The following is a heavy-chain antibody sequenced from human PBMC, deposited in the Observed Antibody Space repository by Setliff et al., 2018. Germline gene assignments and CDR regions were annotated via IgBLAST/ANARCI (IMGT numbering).Heavy chain of an antibody. V-gene: IGHV3-23*01. D-gene: IGHD3-22*01. Sequence: PGGSLRLSCVASTFTFNKYAVTWVRQAPGKGLEWVSSIHVDGYRTFYADSVKGRFTISRDNSRNTLYLEMNSLRAEDTAVYYCAKGLKSSGPDWYFDYWGPGTLVTVSS. CDR3: AKGLKSSGPDWYFDY. CDR2: IHVDGYRT. CDR1: TFTFNKYA. J-gene: IGHJ4*02.